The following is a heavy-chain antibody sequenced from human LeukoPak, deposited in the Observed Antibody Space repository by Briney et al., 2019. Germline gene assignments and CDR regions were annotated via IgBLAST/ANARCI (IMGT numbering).Heavy chain of an antibody. CDR1: GYTFTCYY. J-gene: IGHJ5*02. CDR2: MNPNSGNT. D-gene: IGHD3-3*01. Sequence: ASVKVSCMASGYTFTCYYMHWVRQAPGQGLEWMGWMNPNSGNTGYAQKFQGRVTITRNTSISTAYMELSSLRSEDTAVYYCARALSDFWSGYYRSWFDPWGQGTLVTVSS. CDR3: ARALSDFWSGYYRSWFDP. V-gene: IGHV1-8*03.